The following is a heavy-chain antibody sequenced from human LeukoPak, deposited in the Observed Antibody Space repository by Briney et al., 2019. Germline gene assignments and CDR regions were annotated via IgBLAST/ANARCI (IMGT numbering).Heavy chain of an antibody. CDR3: AKDQAQYYYDSSGILGTGY. CDR2: ISYDGSNK. V-gene: IGHV3-30-3*01. Sequence: GGSLRLSCAASGFTFSSYAMHWVRQAPGKGLEWVAVISYDGSNKYYADSVKGRFTISRDNSKNTLYLQMNSLRAEDTAVYYCAKDQAQYYYDSSGILGTGYWGQGTLVTVSS. J-gene: IGHJ4*02. CDR1: GFTFSSYA. D-gene: IGHD3-22*01.